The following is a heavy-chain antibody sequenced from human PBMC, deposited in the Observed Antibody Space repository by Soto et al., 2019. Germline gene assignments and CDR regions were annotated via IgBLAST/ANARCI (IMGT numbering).Heavy chain of an antibody. V-gene: IGHV3-53*01. D-gene: IGHD2-15*01. CDR3: ARDPRWSGSSGDAFDM. J-gene: IGHJ3*02. Sequence: PGVWMRLSCAPSGFTVSGNYMSWVRQVPGKGLEWGPVIYSGGYTYYADSVKGRFTISRDNSKNTLYLQRNSLRAEDTAVYYCARDPRWSGSSGDAFDMWAEGTMETVSS. CDR2: IYSGGYT. CDR1: GFTVSGNY.